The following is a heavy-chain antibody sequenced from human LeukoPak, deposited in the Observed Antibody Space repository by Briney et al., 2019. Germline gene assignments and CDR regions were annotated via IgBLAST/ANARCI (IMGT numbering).Heavy chain of an antibody. J-gene: IGHJ6*02. CDR1: GGSFSGYY. V-gene: IGHV4-34*01. CDR2: INHSGST. Sequence: SETLSLTCAVYGGSFSGYYWSWIRQPPGKGLEWIGEINHSGSTNYNPSLKSRVTISVDTSKNQFSLKLSSVTAADTAVYYCARALRLPLLRFLEWPQQIDGMDVWGQGTTVTVSS. D-gene: IGHD3-3*01. CDR3: ARALRLPLLRFLEWPQQIDGMDV.